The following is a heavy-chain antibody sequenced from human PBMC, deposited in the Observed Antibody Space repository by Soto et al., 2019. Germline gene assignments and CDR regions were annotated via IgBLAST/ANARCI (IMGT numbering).Heavy chain of an antibody. Sequence: QVQLVQSGAEEKKPGASVKVSCKASGYTFTSYAMHWVRQAPGQRLEWMGWINAGNGNTKYSQKFQGRVTITRDTPASTAYMDLSSLRSEDTAVYYCASRSLGIAVNSEVDYWGQGTLVTVSS. V-gene: IGHV1-3*05. CDR1: GYTFTSYA. CDR2: INAGNGNT. CDR3: ASRSLGIAVNSEVDY. J-gene: IGHJ4*02. D-gene: IGHD6-19*01.